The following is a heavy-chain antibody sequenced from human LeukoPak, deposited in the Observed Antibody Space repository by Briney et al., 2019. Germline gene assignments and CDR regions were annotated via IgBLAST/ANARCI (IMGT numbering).Heavy chain of an antibody. D-gene: IGHD4-17*01. CDR3: AKENYGYAFDY. J-gene: IGHJ4*02. Sequence: PGGSLRLSCAASGFTFSSYSMNWVRQAPGKGLEWVSYISSSSSTIYYADSVKGRLTISRDNSKNTLYLQMNSLRAEDTAVYYCAKENYGYAFDYWGQGTLVTVSS. V-gene: IGHV3-48*01. CDR1: GFTFSSYS. CDR2: ISSSSSTI.